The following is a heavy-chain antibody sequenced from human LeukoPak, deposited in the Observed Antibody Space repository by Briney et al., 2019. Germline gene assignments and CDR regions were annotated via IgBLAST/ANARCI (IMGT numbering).Heavy chain of an antibody. D-gene: IGHD3-10*01. CDR3: ARDLGSMVRGINAFDI. CDR2: ISYDGSNK. V-gene: IGHV3-30*04. J-gene: IGHJ3*02. Sequence: GGSLRLSCAASGFTFSSYAMHWVRQAPGKGLEWVAVISYDGSNKYYADSVKGRFTISRDNSKNTLYLQMNSLRAEDTAVYYCARDLGSMVRGINAFDIWGQGTMVTVSS. CDR1: GFTFSSYA.